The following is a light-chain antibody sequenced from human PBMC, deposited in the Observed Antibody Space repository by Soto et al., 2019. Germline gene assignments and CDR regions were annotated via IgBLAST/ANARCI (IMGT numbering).Light chain of an antibody. CDR2: EVY. V-gene: IGKV1-5*03. Sequence: DIQMTQSPSTLSASVGDRVTISCRASQSINKWLAWYQQKPGKAPNLLIYEVYTLHSEVPSRFSGSGSGTEFTLTISSLQPDDFATYYCQHYSSDRTTFGQGTKVEI. CDR1: QSINKW. J-gene: IGKJ1*01. CDR3: QHYSSDRTT.